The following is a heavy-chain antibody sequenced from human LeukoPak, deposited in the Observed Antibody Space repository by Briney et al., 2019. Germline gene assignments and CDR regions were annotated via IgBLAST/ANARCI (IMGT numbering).Heavy chain of an antibody. J-gene: IGHJ3*02. D-gene: IGHD3-22*01. Sequence: ASVKVSCKASGYTFTSYAMNWVRQAPGQGLEWMGWINTTTGNPMYAQGFTGRFVFSLDTSVSTAYLQISSLKAEDTAVYYCARDRKWLLSSGRRPTSFDIWGQGTMVTVSS. CDR3: ARDRKWLLSSGRRPTSFDI. CDR1: GYTFTSYA. V-gene: IGHV7-4-1*02. CDR2: INTTTGNP.